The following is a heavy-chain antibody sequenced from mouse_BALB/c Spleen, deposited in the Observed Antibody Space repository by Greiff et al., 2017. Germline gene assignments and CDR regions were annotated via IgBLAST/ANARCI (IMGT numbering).Heavy chain of an antibody. D-gene: IGHD5-5*01. CDR2: INPSTGYT. CDR3: ARDLRIYLYAMDY. J-gene: IGHJ4*01. Sequence: QVQLQQSGAELAKPGASVKMSCKASGYTFTSYWMHWVKQRPGQGLEWIGYINPSTGYTEYNQKFKDKATLTADKSSSTAYMQLSSLTSEDSAVYYCARDLRIYLYAMDYWGQGTSVTVSS. V-gene: IGHV1-7*01. CDR1: GYTFTSYW.